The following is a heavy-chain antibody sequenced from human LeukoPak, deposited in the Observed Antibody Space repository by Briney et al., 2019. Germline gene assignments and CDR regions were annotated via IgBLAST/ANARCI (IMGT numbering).Heavy chain of an antibody. CDR2: ISGSGGST. V-gene: IGHV3-23*01. Sequence: GGSLRLSCAASGFTFSSYAMSWVRQAPGKGLEWVSAISGSGGSTYYADSVKGRFTISRDNSKNTLYLQMNSLRAEDTAVYYCAKPPAKFFGVVIPDFDYWGQGTLVTVSS. CDR3: AKPPAKFFGVVIPDFDY. D-gene: IGHD3-3*01. CDR1: GFTFSSYA. J-gene: IGHJ4*02.